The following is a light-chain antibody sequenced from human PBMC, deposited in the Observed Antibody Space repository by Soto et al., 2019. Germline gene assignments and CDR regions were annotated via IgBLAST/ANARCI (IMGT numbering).Light chain of an antibody. Sequence: QSALTQPASVSGSPGQSITISCTGTSGDIGSYNRVSWYQQHPGKAPKLIIYEVTDRPSGVSNRFSGSKSGNTASLTISGLQAEYEAEYYCSSYTNINTRACVFGTRTKLTVL. CDR2: EVT. V-gene: IGLV2-14*01. CDR3: SSYTNINTRACV. CDR1: SGDIGSYNR. J-gene: IGLJ1*01.